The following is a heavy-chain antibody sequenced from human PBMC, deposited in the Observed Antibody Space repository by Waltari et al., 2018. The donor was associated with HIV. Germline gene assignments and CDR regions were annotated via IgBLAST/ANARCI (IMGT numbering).Heavy chain of an antibody. CDR1: GFTFDDYP. CDR2: ISWNSGIT. CDR3: AKGGSHLTIFEAWFDS. V-gene: IGHV3-9*01. Sequence: EVQLVESGGGLVQPGRSLRLSCAASGFTFDDYPMYWVRQSPGKGLEWVSGISWNSGITDYGDSVKGRFTISRDNAKNSLYLQMNSLTVEDTAFYYCAKGGSHLTIFEAWFDSWGQGTVVTVSS. D-gene: IGHD3-3*01. J-gene: IGHJ5*01.